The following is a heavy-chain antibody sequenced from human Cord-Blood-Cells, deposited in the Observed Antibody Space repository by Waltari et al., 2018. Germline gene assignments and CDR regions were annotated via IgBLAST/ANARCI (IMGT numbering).Heavy chain of an antibody. CDR3: ARDLFATYYDFWSGYYWFDP. Sequence: QVQLQESGPGLVKPSETLSLTCTVSGGSISSYYWSWIRPPAGKGLEWIGRIYTSGSTNYNPSLKSRVTMSVDTSKNQFSLKLSSVTAADTAVYYCARDLFATYYDFWSGYYWFDPWGQGTLVTVSS. CDR2: IYTSGST. J-gene: IGHJ5*02. V-gene: IGHV4-4*07. CDR1: GGSISSYY. D-gene: IGHD3-3*01.